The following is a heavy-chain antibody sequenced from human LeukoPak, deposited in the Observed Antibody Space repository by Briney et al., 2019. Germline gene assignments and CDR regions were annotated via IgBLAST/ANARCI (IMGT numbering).Heavy chain of an antibody. CDR2: IWYDGSNK. D-gene: IGHD3-22*01. Sequence: GGSLRLSCAASGFTFSTYTMNWVRQAPGKGLEWVAVIWYDGSNKYYADSVKGRFTISRDNSKNTLYLQMNSLRAEDTAVYYCARELYYYDSSGPFDYWGQGTLVTVSS. V-gene: IGHV3-33*08. CDR3: ARELYYYDSSGPFDY. J-gene: IGHJ4*02. CDR1: GFTFSTYT.